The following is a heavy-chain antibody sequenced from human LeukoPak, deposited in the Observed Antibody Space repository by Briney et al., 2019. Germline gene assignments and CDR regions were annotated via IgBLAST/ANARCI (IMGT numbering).Heavy chain of an antibody. J-gene: IGHJ4*02. Sequence: SETLSLTCTVSGGSISSYCWSWIRQPPGKGLKWIGYIYYSGTTNYNPSLKSRVTISVDTSKNQFSLKLSSVTAADTAVYYCARGVYIAAAQYGYWGQGTLVTVSS. V-gene: IGHV4-59*01. CDR3: ARGVYIAAAQYGY. CDR2: IYYSGTT. CDR1: GGSISSYC. D-gene: IGHD6-13*01.